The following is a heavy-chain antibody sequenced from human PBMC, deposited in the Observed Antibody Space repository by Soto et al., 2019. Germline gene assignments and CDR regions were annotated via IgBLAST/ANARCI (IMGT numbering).Heavy chain of an antibody. V-gene: IGHV1-2*04. CDR1: GYTFTGYY. Sequence: ASVKVSCKASGYTFTGYYMHWVRQAPGQGLEWMGWINPNSGGTNYAQKFQGWVTMTRDTSISTAYMELSRLRSDDTAVYYCARGGDYYGSVIFPNYYYYYYMDVWGTGTMVTVFS. CDR3: ARGGDYYGSVIFPNYYYYYYMDV. D-gene: IGHD3-10*01. CDR2: INPNSGGT. J-gene: IGHJ6*03.